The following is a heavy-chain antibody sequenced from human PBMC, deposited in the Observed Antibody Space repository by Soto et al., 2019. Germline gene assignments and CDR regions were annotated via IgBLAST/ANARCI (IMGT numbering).Heavy chain of an antibody. J-gene: IGHJ5*02. CDR2: ISGTGSST. D-gene: IGHD3-3*02. V-gene: IGHV3-23*01. CDR1: GFTFSFHA. Sequence: EVQLLDSGGGLVQPGGSLRLSCTASGFTFSFHAMSWVRQAPGKGLEWVSSISGTGSSTYYADSVKGRFTISRDNSKNTLNLQMNSLRAEDTAVYYCAKVGPHVENTEALDWFDPWGQGTLVTVSS. CDR3: AKVGPHVENTEALDWFDP.